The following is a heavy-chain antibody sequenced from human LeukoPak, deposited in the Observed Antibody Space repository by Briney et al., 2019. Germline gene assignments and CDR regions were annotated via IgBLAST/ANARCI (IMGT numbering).Heavy chain of an antibody. V-gene: IGHV4-59*01. D-gene: IGHD3-22*01. Sequence: SETLSLTCTVSGGSISSYYWSWIRQPPGKGLEWIGYIYYSGSTNYNPSLKSRVTISVDTSKNQFSLKLSSVTAADTAVYYCARISNSDSSGDPAFDIWGQGTMVTVSS. CDR1: GGSISSYY. J-gene: IGHJ3*02. CDR3: ARISNSDSSGDPAFDI. CDR2: IYYSGST.